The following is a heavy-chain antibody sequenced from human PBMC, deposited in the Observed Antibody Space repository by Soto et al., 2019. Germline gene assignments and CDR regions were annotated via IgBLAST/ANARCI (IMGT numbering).Heavy chain of an antibody. Sequence: ASVKVSCKASGYTFTGYYMHWVRQAPGQGLEWMGWINPNSGGTNYAQKSQGRVTMTRDTSISTAYMELSRLRSDDTAVYYCARGYYGSGSYYRYGMDVWGQGTTVTVSS. J-gene: IGHJ6*02. V-gene: IGHV1-2*02. CDR2: INPNSGGT. D-gene: IGHD3-10*01. CDR3: ARGYYGSGSYYRYGMDV. CDR1: GYTFTGYY.